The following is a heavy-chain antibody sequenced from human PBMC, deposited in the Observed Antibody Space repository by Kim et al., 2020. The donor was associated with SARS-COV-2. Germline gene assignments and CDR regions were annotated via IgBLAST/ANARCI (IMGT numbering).Heavy chain of an antibody. V-gene: IGHV4-39*01. D-gene: IGHD2-2*01. CDR2: IYYSGST. J-gene: IGHJ2*01. Sequence: SETLSLTCTVSGGSISSSSYYWGWIRQPPGKGLEWIGSIYYSGSTYYNPSLKSRVTISVDTSKNQFSLKLSSVTAADTAVYYCARFCQPEWYFDLWGRGTLVTVSS. CDR1: GGSISSSSYY. CDR3: ARFCQPEWYFDL.